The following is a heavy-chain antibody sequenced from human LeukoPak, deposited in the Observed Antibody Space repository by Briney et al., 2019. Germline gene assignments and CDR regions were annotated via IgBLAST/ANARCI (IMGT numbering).Heavy chain of an antibody. CDR2: IYSGESA. CDR3: ARDGGSGYCSSSNCYEGFDY. Sequence: PGGSLRLSCAASGFSVSSNYMSWVRQAPGKGLEWVSTIYSGESAYYADSVKGRFTISRDNYKNALVLQMNSLTAADTAVYYCARDGGSGYCSSSNCYEGFDYWGQGTLVTVSS. D-gene: IGHD2-2*01. V-gene: IGHV3-66*01. CDR1: GFSVSSNY. J-gene: IGHJ4*02.